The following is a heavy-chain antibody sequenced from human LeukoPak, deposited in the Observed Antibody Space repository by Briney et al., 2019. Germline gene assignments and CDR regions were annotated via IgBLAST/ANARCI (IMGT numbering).Heavy chain of an antibody. CDR1: GGTFSSYA. D-gene: IGHD3-22*01. V-gene: IGHV1-18*01. CDR2: ISAYNGNT. Sequence: ASVKVSCKASGGTFSSYAISWVRRAPGQGLEWMGWISAYNGNTNYAQKLQGRVTMTTDTSTSTAYMELRSLRSDDTAVYYCARGASMSYYDSSGHDIWGQGTMVTVSS. CDR3: ARGASMSYYDSSGHDI. J-gene: IGHJ3*02.